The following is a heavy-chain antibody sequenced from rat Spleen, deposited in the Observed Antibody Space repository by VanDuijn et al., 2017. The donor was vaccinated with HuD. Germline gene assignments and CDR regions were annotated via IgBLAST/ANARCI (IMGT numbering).Heavy chain of an antibody. CDR3: TTDGQGARFTY. V-gene: IGHV5S10*01. J-gene: IGHJ3*01. Sequence: EVQLVESGGGLVQPGNSLKLSCAVSGFTFNDYAMAWVRQSPKKGLEWVATINYDGSSIYYRDSVKGRFTISRDNAKSTLYLQMDSLRSEDTATYYCTTDGQGARFTYWGQGTLVTVSS. CDR2: INYDGSSI. CDR1: GFTFNDYA. D-gene: IGHD5-1*01.